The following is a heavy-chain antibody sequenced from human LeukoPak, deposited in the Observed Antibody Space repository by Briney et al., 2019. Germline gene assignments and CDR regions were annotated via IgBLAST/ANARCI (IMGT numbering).Heavy chain of an antibody. V-gene: IGHV4-59*01. D-gene: IGHD3-22*01. J-gene: IGHJ6*02. CDR2: IYYSGST. CDR1: GGSIGSYY. Sequence: SETPSLTCTVSGGSIGSYYWSWIRQPPGKGLEWIGYIYYSGSTNYNPSLKSRVTISVDTSKNQFSLKLSSVTAADTAVYYCARGYDTPPYYYGMDVWGQGTTVTVSS. CDR3: ARGYDTPPYYYGMDV.